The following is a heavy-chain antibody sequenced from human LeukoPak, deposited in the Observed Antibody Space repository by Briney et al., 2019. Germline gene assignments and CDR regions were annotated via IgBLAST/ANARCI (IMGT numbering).Heavy chain of an antibody. J-gene: IGHJ3*02. CDR1: GGSISSGGYY. D-gene: IGHD6-13*01. V-gene: IGHV4-61*08. Sequence: SETLSLTCTVSGGSISSGGYYWSWIRQHPGKGLEWIGYIYYSGSTNYNPSLKSRVTISVDTSKNQFSLKLSSVTAAGTAVYYCARDYAAAAGSIDAFDIWGQGTMVTVSS. CDR3: ARDYAAAAGSIDAFDI. CDR2: IYYSGST.